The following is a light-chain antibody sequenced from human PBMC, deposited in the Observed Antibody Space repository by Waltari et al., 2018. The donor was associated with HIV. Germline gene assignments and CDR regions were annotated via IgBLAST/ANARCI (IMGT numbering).Light chain of an antibody. CDR1: SSDVGGYNL. Sequence: QSALTQPASVSGSPGQSITISCTGTSSDVGGYNLVSWYQQHPGKAPKLMIYEVSKRPSGVSNRFSGSKSGNTASLTISGLQAEDEADYYCCAYAGSTTYVIFGG. CDR3: CAYAGSTTYVI. J-gene: IGLJ2*01. CDR2: EVS. V-gene: IGLV2-23*02.